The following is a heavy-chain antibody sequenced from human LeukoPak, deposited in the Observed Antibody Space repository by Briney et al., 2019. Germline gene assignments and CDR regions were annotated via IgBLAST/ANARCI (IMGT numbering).Heavy chain of an antibody. V-gene: IGHV3-15*01. Sequence: GGSLRLSCAASGFTFSNAWMSWVRQAPGKGLEWVGRIKSKTDGGTTDYAAPVKGRFTISRDDSKNTLYLQMSSLKTEDTAVYYCTTVRYSGYDFFPDYWGQGTLVTVSS. D-gene: IGHD5-12*01. CDR3: TTVRYSGYDFFPDY. CDR2: IKSKTDGGTT. CDR1: GFTFSNAW. J-gene: IGHJ4*02.